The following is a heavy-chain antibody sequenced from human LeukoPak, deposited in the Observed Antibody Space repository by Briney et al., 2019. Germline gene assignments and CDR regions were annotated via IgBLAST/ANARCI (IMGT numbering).Heavy chain of an antibody. CDR3: ARGSIAVAVWFDP. V-gene: IGHV1-8*01. Sequence: ASVKVSCKASGYTFTSYDINWVRQATGQGLEWMGWMNPNNGNTGYAQKFQGRVTMTRNTSISTAYMELSSLRSEDTAVYYCARGSIAVAVWFDPWGQGTLVTVSS. CDR1: GYTFTSYD. CDR2: MNPNNGNT. D-gene: IGHD6-19*01. J-gene: IGHJ5*02.